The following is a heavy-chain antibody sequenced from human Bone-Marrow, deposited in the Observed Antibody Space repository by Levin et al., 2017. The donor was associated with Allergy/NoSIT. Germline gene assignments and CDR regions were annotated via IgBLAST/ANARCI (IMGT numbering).Heavy chain of an antibody. CDR3: ARRRGVCSGGTCKFYFFDY. V-gene: IGHV5-51*01. CDR1: GYAFNNNW. Sequence: GESLKISCHGSGYAFNNNWIGWVRQLPDKGLEWMGMIHPGDSDTIYSQAFQGQVTMSVDKSVSTAYLQWSSLKASDTAIYYCARRRGVCSGGTCKFYFFDYWGQGAPVTVST. D-gene: IGHD2-15*01. J-gene: IGHJ4*02. CDR2: IHPGDSDT.